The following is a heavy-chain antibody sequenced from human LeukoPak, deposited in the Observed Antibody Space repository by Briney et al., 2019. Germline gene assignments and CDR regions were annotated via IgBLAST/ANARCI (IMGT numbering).Heavy chain of an antibody. CDR3: ARDLTIYSSGYVNWFDP. D-gene: IGHD3-22*01. CDR1: GYTFTGYY. V-gene: IGHV1-2*02. Sequence: ASVTVSCKASGYTFTGYYMHWVRQAPGQGLEGMGWINPNSGGTNYAQKFQGRVTMTRDTSISTAYMELSRLRSDDTAVYYCARDLTIYSSGYVNWFDPWGQGTLVTVSS. J-gene: IGHJ5*02. CDR2: INPNSGGT.